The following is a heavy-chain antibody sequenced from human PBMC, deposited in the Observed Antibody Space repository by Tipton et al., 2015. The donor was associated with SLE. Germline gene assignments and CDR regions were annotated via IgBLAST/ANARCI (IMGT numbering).Heavy chain of an antibody. CDR2: ISHSGST. J-gene: IGHJ5*02. Sequence: LRLSCGVSGESFSDYYWSWIRQPPGKGLEWIGEISHSGSTNYNPSLKSRVTISVDTSKNQFSLKLDSVTAADTAVYYCARGEGYYGSGSYQGWFDPWGQGTLVTVSS. CDR1: GESFSDYY. V-gene: IGHV4-34*01. D-gene: IGHD3-10*01. CDR3: ARGEGYYGSGSYQGWFDP.